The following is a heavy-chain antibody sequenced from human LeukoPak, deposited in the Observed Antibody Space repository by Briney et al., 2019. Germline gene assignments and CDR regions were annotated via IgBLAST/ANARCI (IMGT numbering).Heavy chain of an antibody. CDR3: ARFPGTYYYGSGLDF. CDR2: IGGSDGST. J-gene: IGHJ4*02. D-gene: IGHD3-10*01. V-gene: IGHV3-23*01. Sequence: GGSLRLSCATSGFIFSSYAMTWVRQAPGKGLEWVSAIGGSDGSTYHAASVKGRFTISRDNSKSTLYLQMNRLRAEDTAVYYCARFPGTYYYGSGLDFWGQGTLVTVSS. CDR1: GFIFSSYA.